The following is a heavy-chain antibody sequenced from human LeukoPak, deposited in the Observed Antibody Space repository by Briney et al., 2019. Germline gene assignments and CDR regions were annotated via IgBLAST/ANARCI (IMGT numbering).Heavy chain of an antibody. D-gene: IGHD2-2*01. CDR1: GFTFSSYG. V-gene: IGHV3-30*02. CDR3: AKDGRYCSSTSCYLYYYYYHMDV. CDR2: IRYDGSNK. J-gene: IGHJ6*03. Sequence: GGSLRLSCAASGFTFSSYGMHWVRQAPGKGLEWVAFIRYDGSNKYYADSVKGRFTISRDNSKNTLYLQMNSLRAEDTAVYYCAKDGRYCSSTSCYLYYYYYHMDVWGKGTTVTVSS.